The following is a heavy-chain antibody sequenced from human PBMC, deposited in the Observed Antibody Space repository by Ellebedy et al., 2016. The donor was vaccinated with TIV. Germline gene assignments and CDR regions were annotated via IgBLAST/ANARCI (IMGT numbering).Heavy chain of an antibody. CDR1: GFTFSSYW. J-gene: IGHJ6*02. V-gene: IGHV3-74*01. Sequence: GGSLRLSCAVSGFTFSSYWMHWVRQVPGTGLVWVSRISPDGASSAYADSVKGRFTISRDNSKNTLYLQMNSLRAEDTAVYYCATRAAAGTRDYYYYYYGMDVWGQGTTVTVSS. D-gene: IGHD6-13*01. CDR3: ATRAAAGTRDYYYYYYGMDV. CDR2: ISPDGASS.